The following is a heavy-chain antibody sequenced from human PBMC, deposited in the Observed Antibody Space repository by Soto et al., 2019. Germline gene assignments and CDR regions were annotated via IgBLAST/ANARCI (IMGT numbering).Heavy chain of an antibody. CDR2: IYSGGST. CDR3: ASALHPTYDYLWNTYYYFMAV. CDR1: GFTVSSNY. V-gene: IGHV3-66*01. Sequence: PGGSLRLSCAASGFTVSSNYMSWVRQAPGKGLEWVSVIYSGGSTYYADSVKGRFTISRDNSKNTLYLQMNSLRAEDTAVYYCASALHPTYDYLWNTYYYFMAVCGKGTTVTVSS. D-gene: IGHD3-16*01. J-gene: IGHJ6*03.